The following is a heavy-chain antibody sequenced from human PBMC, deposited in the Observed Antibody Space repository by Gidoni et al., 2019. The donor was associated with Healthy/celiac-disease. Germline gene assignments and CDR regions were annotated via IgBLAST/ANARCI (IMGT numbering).Heavy chain of an antibody. D-gene: IGHD3-22*01. CDR3: AREFSYDSSGYYDY. Sequence: QVQLVESGGGVVQPGRSLGLSCAASGLTFSSYGMHWVRQAPGKGVEWVAVIWYDGSNKYYADSVKGRFTISRDNSKNTLYLQMNSLRAEDTAVYYCAREFSYDSSGYYDYWGQGTLVTVSS. V-gene: IGHV3-33*01. CDR1: GLTFSSYG. J-gene: IGHJ4*02. CDR2: IWYDGSNK.